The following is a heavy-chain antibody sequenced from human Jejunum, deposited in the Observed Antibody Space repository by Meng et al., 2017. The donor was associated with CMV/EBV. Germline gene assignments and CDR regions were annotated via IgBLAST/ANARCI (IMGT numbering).Heavy chain of an antibody. CDR3: ARAYSTSSPHFDF. V-gene: IGHV1-69*05. CDR2: IIPFLGST. J-gene: IGHJ4*02. CDR1: GGRFSSYA. D-gene: IGHD6-6*01. Sequence: SGGRFSSYAISWVRQAPGQGLEWMGGIIPFLGSTIYAQKFQGRVTITTDESTSTAYMELSSLRSEDTAVYYCARAYSTSSPHFDFWGQGTLGTVSS.